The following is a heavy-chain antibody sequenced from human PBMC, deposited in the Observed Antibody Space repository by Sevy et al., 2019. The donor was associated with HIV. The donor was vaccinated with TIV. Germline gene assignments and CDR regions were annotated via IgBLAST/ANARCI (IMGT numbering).Heavy chain of an antibody. CDR1: GCTFSSYD. D-gene: IGHD3-10*01. CDR2: IGIAGDT. Sequence: GGSLRLSCAASGCTFSSYDMHWVRQVTGQGLEWVSGIGIAGDTYYPGSVKGRFTISRENARNSLDLQMNSLRTGDTAVYYCVRGNNLGELGYWFDPWGQGTLVTVSS. V-gene: IGHV3-13*01. CDR3: VRGNNLGELGYWFDP. J-gene: IGHJ5*02.